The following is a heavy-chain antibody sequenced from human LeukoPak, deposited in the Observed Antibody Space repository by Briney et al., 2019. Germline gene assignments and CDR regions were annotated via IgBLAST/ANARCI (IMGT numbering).Heavy chain of an antibody. D-gene: IGHD6-6*01. CDR1: GLTFSTYS. J-gene: IGHJ4*02. Sequence: PGGSLRLSCAASGLTFSTYSMNWVRQAPGKGLEWVSYISSSSSTIYYAASVKGRFTIYRDNAKNSLHLQMNTLRDEDTAVYYCAREYSSSSGKALDCWGQGTLVTISS. CDR3: AREYSSSSGKALDC. V-gene: IGHV3-48*02. CDR2: ISSSSSTI.